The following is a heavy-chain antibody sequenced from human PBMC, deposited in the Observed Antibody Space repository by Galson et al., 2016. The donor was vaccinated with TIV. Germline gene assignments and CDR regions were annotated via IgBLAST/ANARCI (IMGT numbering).Heavy chain of an antibody. J-gene: IGHJ3*01. CDR1: GYHFRSYW. Sequence: GAEVKQPGESLKISCKDSGYHFRSYWIAWVRQMPGKGFEWLGIIFPNDSDIRYSPYFRGLVTMSADKSTSPAYLQCSSLKASDTAMYYCARMSLLGALDVWGQGTMVIVSS. D-gene: IGHD3-16*01. CDR2: IFPNDSDI. V-gene: IGHV5-51*03. CDR3: ARMSLLGALDV.